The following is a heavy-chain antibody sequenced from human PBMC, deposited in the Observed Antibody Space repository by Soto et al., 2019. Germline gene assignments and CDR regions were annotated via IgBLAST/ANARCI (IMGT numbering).Heavy chain of an antibody. CDR3: ARERSWAIIVGVTGTFDV. V-gene: IGHV1-69*01. J-gene: IGHJ3*01. CDR2: IIAILGKA. Sequence: QVQLVQSGAEVQKPGSSVKVSCKASGGTFSSYAISWVRPAPGQGLEWLGGIIAILGKANYAEKFQGRVTITADESTSTAYMELSSLRSEDTAVYYCARERSWAIIVGVTGTFDVWGQGTLVTVSS. D-gene: IGHD3-22*01. CDR1: GGTFSSYA.